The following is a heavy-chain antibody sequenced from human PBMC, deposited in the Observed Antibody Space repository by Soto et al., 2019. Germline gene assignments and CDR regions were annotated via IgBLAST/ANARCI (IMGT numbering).Heavy chain of an antibody. D-gene: IGHD3-22*01. Sequence: PGESLKISCKGSGYSFTNYWIGWVRQMPGKGLEWMGIIYPGDSDTRYSPSFQGQVTISADKSISTAYLQWSSLKASDTAMYYCARRAIYYDSSGYPTRGAFDIWGQGTMVTVSS. CDR3: ARRAIYYDSSGYPTRGAFDI. CDR2: IYPGDSDT. CDR1: GYSFTNYW. V-gene: IGHV5-51*01. J-gene: IGHJ3*02.